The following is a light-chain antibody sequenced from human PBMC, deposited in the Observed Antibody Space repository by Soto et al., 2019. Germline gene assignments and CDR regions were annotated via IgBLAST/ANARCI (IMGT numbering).Light chain of an antibody. CDR3: GTWDSSLSAVV. CDR2: VNN. V-gene: IGLV1-51*01. CDR1: SSNIGNNY. Sequence: QSVLTQPPSVSAAPGQKVTISCSGSSSNIGNNYVSWYQQLPGTAPKLLIYVNNKRPSGIPDRFSGSKSGTSATLGITGLQTGDEDDYYCGTWDSSLSAVVFGGGTKLTVL. J-gene: IGLJ2*01.